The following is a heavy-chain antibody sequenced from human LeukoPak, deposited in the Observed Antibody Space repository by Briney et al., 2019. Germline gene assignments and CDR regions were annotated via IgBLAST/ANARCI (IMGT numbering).Heavy chain of an antibody. V-gene: IGHV4-59*04. CDR3: ANSHSSGWHR. Sequence: SETLSLTCTVSGGSISNYYWSWIRQPPRKGLEWIGYIYYSGSTYYNPSLKSRVTISVDTSKNQFSLKLSSVTAADTAVYYCANSHSSGWHRWGQGTLVTVSS. J-gene: IGHJ4*02. D-gene: IGHD6-19*01. CDR1: GGSISNYY. CDR2: IYYSGST.